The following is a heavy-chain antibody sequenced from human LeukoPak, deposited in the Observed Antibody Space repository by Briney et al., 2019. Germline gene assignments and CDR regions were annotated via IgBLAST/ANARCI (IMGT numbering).Heavy chain of an antibody. Sequence: SETLSLTCTVSGGSISSYYWSWIRQPPGKGLEWIGEINHSGSTNYNPSLKSRVTISVDTSKNQFSLKLSSVTAADTAVYYCARGLSNSWTRYYYMDVWGKGTTVTVSS. CDR1: GGSISSYY. CDR3: ARGLSNSWTRYYYMDV. J-gene: IGHJ6*03. D-gene: IGHD6-13*01. CDR2: INHSGST. V-gene: IGHV4-34*01.